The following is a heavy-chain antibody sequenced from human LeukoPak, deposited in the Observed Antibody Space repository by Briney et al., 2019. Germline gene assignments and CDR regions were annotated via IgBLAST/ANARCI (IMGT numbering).Heavy chain of an antibody. V-gene: IGHV4-34*01. CDR2: INHSGST. D-gene: IGHD6-13*01. CDR3: ARGTRIAR. CDR1: GGSFSGYY. Sequence: SETLSLTCAVYGGSFSGYYWSWIRQPPGKGLGWIGEINHSGSTNYNPSLKSRVTISVDTSKNQFSLKLSSVTAADTAVYYCARGTRIARWGQGTLVTVSS. J-gene: IGHJ4*02.